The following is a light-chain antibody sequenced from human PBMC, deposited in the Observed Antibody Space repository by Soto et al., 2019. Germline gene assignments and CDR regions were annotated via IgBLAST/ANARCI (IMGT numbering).Light chain of an antibody. CDR1: SSDVGGYIY. CDR3: SSYTSSSTYV. Sequence: QSALTQPASVSGSPGQSITISCTGNSSDVGGYIYVSWYQQHPGKAPKLMIYEVSNRPSGVSNRFSGSKSGNTASLTISGLQAEDEADYYCSSYTSSSTYVFGTGTKLTVL. CDR2: EVS. V-gene: IGLV2-14*01. J-gene: IGLJ1*01.